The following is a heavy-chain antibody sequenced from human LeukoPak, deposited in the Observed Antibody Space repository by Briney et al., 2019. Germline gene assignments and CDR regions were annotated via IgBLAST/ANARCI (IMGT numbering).Heavy chain of an antibody. J-gene: IGHJ3*02. V-gene: IGHV4-31*03. CDR3: AREVVVTARLTWDAFDI. CDR1: GGSISSGGYY. D-gene: IGHD2-21*02. CDR2: IYYSGST. Sequence: SQTLSLTCTVSGGSISSGGYYWSWIRQHPGKGLEWIGYIYYSGSTYYNPSLKRRVTISVDTSKNQFSLKLSSVTAADPAVYYCAREVVVTARLTWDAFDIWGQGTMVTVSS.